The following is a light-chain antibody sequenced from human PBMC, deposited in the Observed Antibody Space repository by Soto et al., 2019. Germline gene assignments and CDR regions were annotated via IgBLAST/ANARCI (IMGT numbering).Light chain of an antibody. V-gene: IGKV1-6*02. CDR1: QGIGND. CDR2: AAA. Sequence: AIQMAQSPSFLSASVGDRVTITCRASQGIGNDVGWFQQKPGKAPKLLIYAAATLQSVVPSRFSGSRSGTDFTLTISSLQPEDFATYYCLQDHNYPLTFGGGTKVEIQ. CDR3: LQDHNYPLT. J-gene: IGKJ4*01.